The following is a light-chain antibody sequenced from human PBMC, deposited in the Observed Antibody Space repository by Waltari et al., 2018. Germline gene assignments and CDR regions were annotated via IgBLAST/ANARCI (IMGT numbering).Light chain of an antibody. CDR1: RSNIGSST. J-gene: IGLJ3*02. CDR2: SDD. Sequence: QSVLTQPPSASGAPGQRVSIACSGSRSNIGSSTLNWYQQLPGTAPKRLIYSDDQRPSGVPDRFSGSKSGTSASLAISGLQSDDEADYYCAAWDEILNGPVFGGGTKLTVL. CDR3: AAWDEILNGPV. V-gene: IGLV1-44*01.